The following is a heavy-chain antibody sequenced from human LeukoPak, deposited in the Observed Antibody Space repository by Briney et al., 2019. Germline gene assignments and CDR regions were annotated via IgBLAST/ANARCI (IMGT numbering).Heavy chain of an antibody. Sequence: SQTLSLTCAISGDSVSSNSAAWNWIRQSPSRGLEWLGRTYYRSKWYNDYAVSVKSRITINPDTSKNQFSLQLNSVTPEDTAVYYCARDPTFSEGIAAAGRINYYYYMDVWGKGTTVTVSS. CDR3: ARDPTFSEGIAAAGRINYYYYMDV. J-gene: IGHJ6*03. V-gene: IGHV6-1*01. CDR2: TYYRSKWYN. CDR1: GDSVSSNSAA. D-gene: IGHD6-13*01.